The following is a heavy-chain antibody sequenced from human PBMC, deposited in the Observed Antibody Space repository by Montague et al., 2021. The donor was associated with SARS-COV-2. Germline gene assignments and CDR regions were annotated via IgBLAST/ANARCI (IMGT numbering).Heavy chain of an antibody. Sequence: SLRLSCAASGFTFTRYEMNWVRQAPGKGPEWVSYISSSGSIIYYADSVKGRFTISRDVAKNSLYLQMSSLRAEDTAVYYCARDREYCSSASCYDIYYGMDVWGPGTTATVSS. J-gene: IGHJ6*02. V-gene: IGHV3-48*03. CDR3: ARDREYCSSASCYDIYYGMDV. CDR1: GFTFTRYE. CDR2: ISSSGSII. D-gene: IGHD2-2*01.